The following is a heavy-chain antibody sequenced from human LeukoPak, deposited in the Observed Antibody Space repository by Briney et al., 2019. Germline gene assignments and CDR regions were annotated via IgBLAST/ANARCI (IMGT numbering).Heavy chain of an antibody. Sequence: ASVTVSCKASGYTFTSYYMDWVRQAPGQGLEWMGIINPSGGSTSYAQKFQGRVTMTRDMSTSTVYMELSSLRSEDTAVYYCASSHYARYYIDYWGEGSLVTVSS. CDR3: ASSHYARYYIDY. V-gene: IGHV1-46*01. CDR2: INPSGGST. CDR1: GYTFTSYY. D-gene: IGHD4-17*01. J-gene: IGHJ4*02.